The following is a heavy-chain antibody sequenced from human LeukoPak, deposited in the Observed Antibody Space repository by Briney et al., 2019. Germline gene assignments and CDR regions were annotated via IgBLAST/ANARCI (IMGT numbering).Heavy chain of an antibody. CDR2: INPSDIST. Sequence: ASVKVSCKASGYTFSSYYMHWVRQAPGQGLEWMGIINPSDISTSYAQKFQGRVTMTRDMSTSTVYMELSSLRSEDTAVYYCAREPLDSSGYFVPFDYWGQGTLVTVSS. CDR1: GYTFSSYY. V-gene: IGHV1-46*01. D-gene: IGHD3-22*01. J-gene: IGHJ4*02. CDR3: AREPLDSSGYFVPFDY.